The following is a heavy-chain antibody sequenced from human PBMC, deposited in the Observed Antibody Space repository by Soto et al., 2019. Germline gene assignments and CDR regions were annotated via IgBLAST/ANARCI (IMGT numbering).Heavy chain of an antibody. CDR3: ARDIGGFDLDYYSYGMDV. CDR1: GFTFSSYA. J-gene: IGHJ6*02. D-gene: IGHD5-12*01. V-gene: IGHV3-30-3*01. Sequence: QVQLVESGGGVVQPGRSLRLSCAASGFTFSSYAMHWVRQAPGKGLEWVAVISYDGSNKYYADSVKGRFTISRDNSKNTLYLQMNSLRAEDTAVYYCARDIGGFDLDYYSYGMDVWGQGTTVTVSS. CDR2: ISYDGSNK.